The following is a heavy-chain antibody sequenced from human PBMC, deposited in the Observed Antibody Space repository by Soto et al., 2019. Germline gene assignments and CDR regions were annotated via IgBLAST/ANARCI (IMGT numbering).Heavy chain of an antibody. CDR2: IIPFFNTA. J-gene: IGHJ4*02. D-gene: IGHD3-22*01. CDR1: GDTFSSYA. CDR3: AILRRSGFNGLPGSLDQ. V-gene: IGHV1-69*01. Sequence: QVQLVQSGAEVKKPGSSVKVSCKTSGDTFSSYAIHWVRQAPGQGLEWMGGIIPFFNTANYTQKFQDRVTITADEATSTTYMELGGLRSEDTAVYYCAILRRSGFNGLPGSLDQWGQGTLVTVSS.